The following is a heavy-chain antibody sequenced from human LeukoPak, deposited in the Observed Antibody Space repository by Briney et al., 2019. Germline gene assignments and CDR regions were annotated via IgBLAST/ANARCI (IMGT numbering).Heavy chain of an antibody. CDR2: INWNSGGI. D-gene: IGHD3-10*01. CDR3: VKGNRRYYGSGSYFDY. J-gene: IGHJ4*02. Sequence: GGSLRLSCAASGFIFNDYAMHWVRQAPGKGLEWVSGINWNSGGIGYVDSVKGRFTISRDNAKNSLYLQMNSLRVEDMALYYCVKGNRRYYGSGSYFDYWGQGTLVTVSS. CDR1: GFIFNDYA. V-gene: IGHV3-9*03.